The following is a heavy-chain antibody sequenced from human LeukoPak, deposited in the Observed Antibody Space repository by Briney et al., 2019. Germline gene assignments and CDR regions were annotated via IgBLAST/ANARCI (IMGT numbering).Heavy chain of an antibody. Sequence: PSETLSLTCTVSGGSISSSSYYWGWIRQPPGKGLGWIGSIYYSGSTYYNPSLKSRVTISVDTSKNQFSLKLSSVTAADTAVYYCARRSHCSSTSCPRGHYYYYMDVWGKGTTVTVSS. CDR3: ARRSHCSSTSCPRGHYYYYMDV. J-gene: IGHJ6*03. CDR2: IYYSGST. V-gene: IGHV4-39*01. CDR1: GGSISSSSYY. D-gene: IGHD2-2*01.